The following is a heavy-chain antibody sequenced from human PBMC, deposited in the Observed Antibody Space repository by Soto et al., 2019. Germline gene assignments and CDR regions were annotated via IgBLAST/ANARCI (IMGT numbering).Heavy chain of an antibody. Sequence: QVQLVESGGGVVQPGRSLRLSCAASGFSFSSYDMHWVRQAPGKGLEWVAVIWYDGSEKFHADSVKGRFTISRVNSKNTLYLQMNSLRAEDTAVYYCATGYFYDRRSGAFDIWGQGTMVTVSS. CDR3: ATGYFYDRRSGAFDI. CDR2: IWYDGSEK. J-gene: IGHJ3*02. CDR1: GFSFSSYD. V-gene: IGHV3-33*01. D-gene: IGHD3-22*01.